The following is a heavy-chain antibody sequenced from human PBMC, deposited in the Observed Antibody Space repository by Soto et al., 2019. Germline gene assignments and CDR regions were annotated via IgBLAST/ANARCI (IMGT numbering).Heavy chain of an antibody. J-gene: IGHJ4*02. CDR1: GGSSSSYY. D-gene: IGHD1-26*01. CDR3: ARDDSQRPATY. Sequence: SETLSLTCIVSGGSSSSYYWSWTRQPPGKGLEWIGCIYNGATTNYNPSLKSRVTISVDTSKNQFSLKLTSVTAADTAVYYCARDDSQRPATYWGQGTLVTVSS. V-gene: IGHV4-59*01. CDR2: IYNGATT.